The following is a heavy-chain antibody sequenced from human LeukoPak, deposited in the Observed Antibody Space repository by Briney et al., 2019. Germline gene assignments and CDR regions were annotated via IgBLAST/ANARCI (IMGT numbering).Heavy chain of an antibody. CDR2: IYYSGST. V-gene: IGHV4-39*01. CDR3: ARLGDGDYFDY. D-gene: IGHD3-10*01. Sequence: SETLSLTCTVSGGSISSGPYYWVWIRQPPGKGLEWIGSIYYSGSTYYNPSLKSRVTISVDTSKNQFSLKLSSVTAADTAVYYCARLGDGDYFDYWGQGTLVTVSS. J-gene: IGHJ4*02. CDR1: GGSISSGPYY.